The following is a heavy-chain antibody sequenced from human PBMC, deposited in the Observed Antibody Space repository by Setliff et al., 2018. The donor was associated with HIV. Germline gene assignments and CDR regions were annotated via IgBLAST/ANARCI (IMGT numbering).Heavy chain of an antibody. CDR3: ARGFVVGSTVVTPGYYYYGMDV. J-gene: IGHJ6*02. CDR2: IIPMYNIP. D-gene: IGHD2-21*02. V-gene: IGHV1-8*02. Sequence: ASVKVSCKTSGGTLSNYVITWVRQAPGQGLEWMGMIIPMYNIPAYAQKFQGRVTMTRNTSISTAYMELSSLRSEDTAVYYCARGFVVGSTVVTPGYYYYGMDVWGQGTTVTVSS. CDR1: GGTLSNYV.